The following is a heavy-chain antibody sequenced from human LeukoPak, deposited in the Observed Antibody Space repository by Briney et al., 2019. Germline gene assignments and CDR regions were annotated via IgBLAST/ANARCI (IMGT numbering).Heavy chain of an antibody. CDR1: GFTFSSYS. Sequence: GGSLRLSCAASGFTFSSYSMNWVRQAPGKGLEWVSYISSSSYIYYADSVKGRFTISRDNAKNSLYLQMNSLRAEDTAVYYCARVTGLYGMDVWGQGTTVTVSS. V-gene: IGHV3-21*05. J-gene: IGHJ6*02. D-gene: IGHD1-20*01. CDR3: ARVTGLYGMDV. CDR2: ISSSSYI.